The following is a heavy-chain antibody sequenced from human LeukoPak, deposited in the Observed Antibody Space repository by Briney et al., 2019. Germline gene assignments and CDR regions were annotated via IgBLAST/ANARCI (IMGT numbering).Heavy chain of an antibody. CDR2: INHSGST. D-gene: IGHD3-10*01. CDR3: ARDEGRGSGTFSFSFDP. J-gene: IGHJ5*02. V-gene: IGHV4-34*01. Sequence: PSETLSLTCAVYGGSFSGYYWSWIRQPPGKGLEWIGEINHSGSTNYNPSLQSRVTMSVDTSKNQFSLKLNSVTAADTAVYYCARDEGRGSGTFSFSFDPWGQGTLVTVSS. CDR1: GGSFSGYY.